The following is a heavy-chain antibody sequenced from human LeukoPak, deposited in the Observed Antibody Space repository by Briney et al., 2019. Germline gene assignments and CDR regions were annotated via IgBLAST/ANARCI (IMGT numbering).Heavy chain of an antibody. V-gene: IGHV3-23*01. Sequence: VGSLRLSCAASGFTFSSYAMSWVRQAPGKGLEWVSAISGSGGSTYYTDSVKGRFTISRDNSKNTLYLQMNSLRAEDTAVYYCAKSDGYDSYFDYWGQGTLVTVSS. D-gene: IGHD5-12*01. CDR1: GFTFSSYA. CDR3: AKSDGYDSYFDY. J-gene: IGHJ4*02. CDR2: ISGSGGST.